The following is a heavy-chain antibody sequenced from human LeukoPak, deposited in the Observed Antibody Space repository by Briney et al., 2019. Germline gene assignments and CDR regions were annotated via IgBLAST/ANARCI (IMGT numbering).Heavy chain of an antibody. CDR3: AKDLISARSVGSSEKLDY. J-gene: IGHJ4*02. D-gene: IGHD3-10*01. Sequence: PGGSLRLSCTASGFTFTSYAMSWVRQAPGKGLEWGSSIFGSGIDTQYADSVKGRFTIPRDNSKNTLYLEMNSLRPEDTAIYYCAKDLISARSVGSSEKLDYWRQGTLVTVSS. CDR2: IFGSGIDT. V-gene: IGHV3-23*01. CDR1: GFTFTSYA.